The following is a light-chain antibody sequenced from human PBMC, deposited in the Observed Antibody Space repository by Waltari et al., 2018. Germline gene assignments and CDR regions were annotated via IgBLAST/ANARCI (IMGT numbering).Light chain of an antibody. V-gene: IGKV3-15*01. CDR2: GTS. J-gene: IGKJ2*01. Sequence: EIVMTQSPGTLSVSPGQRATLSCRASQSVPRNHLAWYQQKPGQAPRLLIYGTSTRINGVPARVSGSGSGTEFTLTISSLQSEDFGVYYCQQHDNWPYAFGQGTKLEIK. CDR1: QSVPRN. CDR3: QQHDNWPYA.